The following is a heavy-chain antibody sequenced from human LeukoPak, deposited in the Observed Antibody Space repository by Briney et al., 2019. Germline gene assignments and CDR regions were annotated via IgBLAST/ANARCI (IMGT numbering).Heavy chain of an antibody. Sequence: GGSLRLSCAASGFTFSTYDMTWVRQAPGKGLEWVSSISGSGGSTYYADSVKGRFTTSGDNSKNTLYLQMNGLRAEDTAVYYCAKDLAAVPGNKYFAYWGQGTLVTVSS. CDR3: AKDLAAVPGNKYFAY. CDR2: ISGSGGST. J-gene: IGHJ4*02. V-gene: IGHV3-23*01. D-gene: IGHD6-19*01. CDR1: GFTFSTYD.